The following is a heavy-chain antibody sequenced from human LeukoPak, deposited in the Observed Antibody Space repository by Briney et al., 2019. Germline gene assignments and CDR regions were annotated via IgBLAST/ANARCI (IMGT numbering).Heavy chain of an antibody. J-gene: IGHJ3*01. V-gene: IGHV3-64D*06. CDR2: ISSNGDNT. CDR1: GFTFSSYA. D-gene: IGHD2-15*01. CDR3: TRDSALLGVAFDL. Sequence: GGSLRLSCAASGFTFSSYAIHWVRQAPGKGLEYVAGISSNGDNTDFADSAKGRFTISRDNSKSTLFLQMNSLRAEDTAVYFCTRDSALLGVAFDLWGQGTMVTVSS.